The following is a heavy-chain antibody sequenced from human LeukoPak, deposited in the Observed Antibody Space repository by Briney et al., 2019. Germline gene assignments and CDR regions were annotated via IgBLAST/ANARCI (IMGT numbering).Heavy chain of an antibody. J-gene: IGHJ4*02. D-gene: IGHD6-19*01. Sequence: KSSETLSLTCAGYGGSFSGYYWSWIRPPPGKGLEWIGGINHSGSTNYNTSPKSRVTISVDTSKNQFSLKLSSVTAADTAVYYCARGQLAVAGNFDYWGQGTLVTVSS. CDR2: INHSGST. V-gene: IGHV4-34*01. CDR3: ARGQLAVAGNFDY. CDR1: GGSFSGYY.